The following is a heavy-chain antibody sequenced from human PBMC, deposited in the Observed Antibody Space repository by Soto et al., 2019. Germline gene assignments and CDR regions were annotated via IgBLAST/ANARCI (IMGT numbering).Heavy chain of an antibody. V-gene: IGHV1-3*01. CDR3: ARGRTGYCISTSCLHYGMDV. D-gene: IGHD2-2*01. Sequence: GSSVKVSCKASGYSFTSYAIHWVRQAPGQRLEWMGWINAGNGNTKYSQKFQGRVTITRDTSASTAYMELSSLRAEDTAVYYCARGRTGYCISTSCLHYGMDVWGQGTTVTVSS. J-gene: IGHJ6*02. CDR1: GYSFTSYA. CDR2: INAGNGNT.